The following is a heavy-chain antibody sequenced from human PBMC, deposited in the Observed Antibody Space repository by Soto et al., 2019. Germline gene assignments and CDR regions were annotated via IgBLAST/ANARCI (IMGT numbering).Heavy chain of an antibody. CDR3: ARSGGYDILTYYYGMDV. D-gene: IGHD3-9*01. CDR2: ISAYNGNT. V-gene: IGHV1-18*01. Sequence: QVQLVQSGAEVKKPGASVKVSCKASGYTFTSYGIIWVRQAPGQGLECMGWISAYNGNTDYAQKLQGRVTMTTDTSTSTAYRELRSLRSDDTAVYYCARSGGYDILTYYYGMDVWGQGTTVTVSS. J-gene: IGHJ6*02. CDR1: GYTFTSYG.